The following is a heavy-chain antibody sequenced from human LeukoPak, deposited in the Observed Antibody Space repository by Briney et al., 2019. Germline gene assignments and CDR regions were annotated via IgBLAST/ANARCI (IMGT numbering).Heavy chain of an antibody. D-gene: IGHD6-19*01. J-gene: IGHJ4*02. Sequence: GGSLRLSCAASGFTFSDYYMSWIRQAPGKGLQWISFISSGGSTTNYADSVKGRFTISRDNAKNSLYLQMNSLRAEDTAVYYCARVRSNGWYFDYWGQGTLVTVSS. CDR3: ARVRSNGWYFDY. CDR1: GFTFSDYY. V-gene: IGHV3-11*01. CDR2: ISSGGSTT.